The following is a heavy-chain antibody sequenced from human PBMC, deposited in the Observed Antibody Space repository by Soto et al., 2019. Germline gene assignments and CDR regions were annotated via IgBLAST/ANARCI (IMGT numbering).Heavy chain of an antibody. CDR2: INHSGST. V-gene: IGHV4-34*01. D-gene: IGHD3-3*01. Sequence: QVQLQQWGAGLLKPSETLSLTCAVYGGSFRGYYWSWIRQPPGKGLEWIGEINHSGSTNYNPSLNSRVTISVDTSKNQFSLKLGSVTAADTAVYYWARGPGYDFWSAYYYYGMDVWGQGTTVTVSS. CDR1: GGSFRGYY. J-gene: IGHJ6*02. CDR3: ARGPGYDFWSAYYYYGMDV.